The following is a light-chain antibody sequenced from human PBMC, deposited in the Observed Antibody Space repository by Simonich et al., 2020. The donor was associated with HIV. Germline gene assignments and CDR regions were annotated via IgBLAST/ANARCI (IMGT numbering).Light chain of an antibody. J-gene: IGKJ3*01. CDR1: QSLLHSNGYNY. CDR3: MQALQTPFT. Sequence: DIVMTQSPLSLPVTPGEPASISCRSSQSLLHSNGYNYFAWDLQKPGQSPQLLLYLGSTRASGVPDRFSGSGSGTDFTLKISRVEAEDVGVYYCMQALQTPFTFGPGTRVDIK. V-gene: IGKV2-28*01. CDR2: LGS.